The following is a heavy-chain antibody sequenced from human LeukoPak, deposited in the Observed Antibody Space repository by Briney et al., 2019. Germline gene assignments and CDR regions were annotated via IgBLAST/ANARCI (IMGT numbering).Heavy chain of an antibody. D-gene: IGHD1-1*01. V-gene: IGHV4-34*01. CDR1: GGSFSGYY. CDR3: AKKPRTGTTWYNWFDP. Sequence: SETLSLTCAVYGGSFSGYYWSWIRQPPGKWLEWIGEINHSGSTNYNPSLKSRVTISVDTSKNQFSLKLSSVTAADTAVYYCAKKPRTGTTWYNWFDPWGQGTLVTVSS. J-gene: IGHJ5*02. CDR2: INHSGST.